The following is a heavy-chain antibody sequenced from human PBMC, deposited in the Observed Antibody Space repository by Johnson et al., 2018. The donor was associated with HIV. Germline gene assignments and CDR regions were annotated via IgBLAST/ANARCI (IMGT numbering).Heavy chain of an antibody. D-gene: IGHD2-15*01. CDR3: ASYCSGGSCYRRSPSDAFDI. J-gene: IGHJ3*02. CDR1: GFTFRSYA. CDR2: IRFDGTNK. V-gene: IGHV3-30*02. Sequence: QVQLVESGGGVVQPGGSLRLSCSASGFTFRSYAMHWVRQAPGKGLEWVAFIRFDGTNKYYADSVKGRLTMSRDNSKNTLYLQMNSLRAEDTAVYYCASYCSGGSCYRRSPSDAFDIWGQGTMVTVSS.